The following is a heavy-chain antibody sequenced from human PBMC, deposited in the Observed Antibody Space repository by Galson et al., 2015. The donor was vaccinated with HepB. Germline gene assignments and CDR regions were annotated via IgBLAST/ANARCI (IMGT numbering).Heavy chain of an antibody. J-gene: IGHJ4*02. D-gene: IGHD3-22*01. CDR2: ISWNSGSI. V-gene: IGHV3-9*01. CDR1: GFTFDDYA. Sequence: SLRLSCAASGFTFDDYAMHWVRQAPGKGLEWVSGISWNSGSIGYADSVKGRFTISRDHAKNSLYLQMNSLRAEDTALYYFAKAIGYGSSGNYLDYWGQGTLVTVSS. CDR3: AKAIGYGSSGNYLDY.